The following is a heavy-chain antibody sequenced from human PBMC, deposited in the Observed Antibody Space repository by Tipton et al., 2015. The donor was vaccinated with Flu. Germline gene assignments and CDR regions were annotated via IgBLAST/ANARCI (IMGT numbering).Heavy chain of an antibody. V-gene: IGHV4-4*07. Sequence: TLSLTCTVSGGSISNYYWGWIRQPAGKGLEFIGRMYASGGTRYNPSLKSRVTISVDTSKKQFSLKLKSMTAADTAVYYCAREFLFFGELSTAYYFDSWGQGTLVTVSS. J-gene: IGHJ4*02. CDR1: GGSISNYY. D-gene: IGHD3-16*01. CDR3: AREFLFFGELSTAYYFDS. CDR2: MYASGGT.